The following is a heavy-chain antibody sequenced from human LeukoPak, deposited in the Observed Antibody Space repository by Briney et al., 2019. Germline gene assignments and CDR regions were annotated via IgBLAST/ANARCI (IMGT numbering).Heavy chain of an antibody. J-gene: IGHJ4*02. D-gene: IGHD3-10*01. CDR2: I. V-gene: IGHV3-21*01. CDR1: GFTFSIYG. Sequence: GGSLRLSCAASGFTFSIYGMNWVRQAPGKGLEWVSSIYYSDSLKGRFTISRDNARSSLYLQMSSLRAEDTAVYYCARRREHGSGSDWLWGQGTLVTVSS. CDR3: ARRREHGSGSDWL.